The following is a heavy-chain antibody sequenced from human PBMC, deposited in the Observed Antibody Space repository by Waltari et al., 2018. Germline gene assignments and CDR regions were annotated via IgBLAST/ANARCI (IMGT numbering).Heavy chain of an antibody. J-gene: IGHJ4*02. CDR2: IIPIHGIA. CDR1: GGTFLSYA. Sequence: QVQLVQSGAEVTKPGSSVKVSCKASGGTFLSYAISWGRQGPGQELEWMGEIIPIHGIANYAQKFQSRVTITADESTSTAYMELSSLRSEDTAVYYCVRESAQHIPDYWGQGTLVTVSS. CDR3: VRESAQHIPDY. D-gene: IGHD2-21*01. V-gene: IGHV1-69*04.